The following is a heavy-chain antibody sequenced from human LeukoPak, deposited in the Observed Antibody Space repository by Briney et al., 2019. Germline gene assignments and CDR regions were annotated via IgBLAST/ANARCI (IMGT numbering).Heavy chain of an antibody. J-gene: IGHJ4*02. D-gene: IGHD1-1*01. V-gene: IGHV1-69*04. CDR3: ATTFGPIWNPFDY. CDR2: IIPILGIA. Sequence: ASVKVSCKASGYTFTSYGISWVRQAPGQGLEWMGRIIPILGIANYAQKFQGRVTITADKSTSTAYMELSSLRSEDTAVYYCATTFGPIWNPFDYWGQGTLVTVSS. CDR1: GYTFTSYG.